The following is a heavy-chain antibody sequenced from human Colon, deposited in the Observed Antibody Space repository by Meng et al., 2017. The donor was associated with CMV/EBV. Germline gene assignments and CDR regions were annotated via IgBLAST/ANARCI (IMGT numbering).Heavy chain of an antibody. Sequence: HITLKESGPTLVKPTQTLTLTCTFAGFSLSTIGMVVGWIRQPPGKALEWLGVIYWDDDKRYSPSLKSRLTITKDTSKNQVVLTMTNLDPLDTATYYCAHRPYGSGSYFFDYWGQGTLVTVSS. CDR3: AHRPYGSGSYFFDY. V-gene: IGHV2-5*02. CDR2: IYWDDDK. D-gene: IGHD3-10*01. CDR1: GFSLSTIGMV. J-gene: IGHJ4*02.